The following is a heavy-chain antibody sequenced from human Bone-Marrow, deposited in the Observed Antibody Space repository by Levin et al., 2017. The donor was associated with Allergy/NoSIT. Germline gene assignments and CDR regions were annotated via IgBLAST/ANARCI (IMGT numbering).Heavy chain of an antibody. CDR3: ARQEGAYDPRVYS. CDR1: GYSFSNFW. CDR2: IDPSDSYT. D-gene: IGHD5-12*01. J-gene: IGHJ4*02. V-gene: IGHV5-10-1*01. Sequence: KVSCQGSGYSFSNFWISWVRQMPGKGLEWMGNIDPSDSYTNYSPSFQGHVTISADNSISTAFLQWSSLEAADTAVYYCARQEGAYDPRVYSWGQGTLVTVSS.